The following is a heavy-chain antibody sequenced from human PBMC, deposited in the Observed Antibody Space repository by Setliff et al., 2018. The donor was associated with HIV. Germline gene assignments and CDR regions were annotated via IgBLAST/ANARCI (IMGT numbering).Heavy chain of an antibody. D-gene: IGHD4-17*01. Sequence: LRLSCAASGFRFDDYGMNWVRQVPGKGLEWVSIINWNGGSTGYADSVKGRFTISRDNARNSLYLQMNSLRAEDTALYYCARQGLLRWYFDNWGQGTLVTVSS. CDR1: GFRFDDYG. CDR2: INWNGGST. CDR3: ARQGLLRWYFDN. V-gene: IGHV3-20*04. J-gene: IGHJ4*02.